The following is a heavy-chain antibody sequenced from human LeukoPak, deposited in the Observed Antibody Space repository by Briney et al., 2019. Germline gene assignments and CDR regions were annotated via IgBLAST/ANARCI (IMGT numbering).Heavy chain of an antibody. CDR3: ARRGNIVAVPAVPFDY. CDR1: GFTFSSYW. CDR2: IKQDGSEK. V-gene: IGHV3-7*01. Sequence: PGGSLRLSCAASGFTFSSYWMSWVRQAPGKGLEWVANIKQDGSEKYYVDSVKGRFTISRDNAKNSLYLQMNSLRAEDTAVYYCARRGNIVAVPAVPFDYWGQGTLVTVSS. D-gene: IGHD2-2*01. J-gene: IGHJ4*02.